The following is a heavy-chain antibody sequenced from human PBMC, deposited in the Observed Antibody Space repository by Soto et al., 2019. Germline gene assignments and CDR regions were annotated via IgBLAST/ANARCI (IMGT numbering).Heavy chain of an antibody. J-gene: IGHJ4*02. CDR2: INPNSGGT. V-gene: IGHV1-2*02. CDR1: GYTFTGYY. Sequence: ASVKVSCKASGYTFTGYYMHWVRQAPGQGLEWMGWINPNSGGTNYAQKFQGRVTMTRDTSISTAYMELSRLRPDDTAVYYCARDHGLYYDSSGYYYFDYWGQGTLVTVSS. CDR3: ARDHGLYYDSSGYYYFDY. D-gene: IGHD3-22*01.